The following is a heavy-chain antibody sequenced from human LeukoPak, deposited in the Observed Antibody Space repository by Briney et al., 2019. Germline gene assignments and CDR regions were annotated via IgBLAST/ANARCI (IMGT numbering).Heavy chain of an antibody. J-gene: IGHJ6*02. V-gene: IGHV3-23*01. CDR1: GFTFDNYA. D-gene: IGHD4/OR15-4a*01. CDR2: ISGSGVNT. CDR3: ARDTSFNYGAHAMDV. Sequence: PGGSLRLSCAASGFTFDNYAMNWVRQAPGKGLEWVLGISGSGVNTYYADSVKGRFTISRDISKNTLYLQLNSLRGEDTAIYYCARDTSFNYGAHAMDVWGQGTTVTVSS.